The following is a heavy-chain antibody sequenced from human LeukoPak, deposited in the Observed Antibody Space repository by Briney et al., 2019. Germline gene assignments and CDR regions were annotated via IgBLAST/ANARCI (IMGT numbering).Heavy chain of an antibody. CDR3: ARRRDFIDY. CDR2: SSSSGSTI. Sequence: PGGSLTLSCAASGFTLSDYYMVWIRQAPGKGREWVSYSSSSGSTIYYADSVKGRFAISRDNAKNSLYLQMNSLRAEDTAVYSCARRRDFIDYWGQGTLVAVSS. V-gene: IGHV3-11*01. D-gene: IGHD3/OR15-3a*01. J-gene: IGHJ4*02. CDR1: GFTLSDYY.